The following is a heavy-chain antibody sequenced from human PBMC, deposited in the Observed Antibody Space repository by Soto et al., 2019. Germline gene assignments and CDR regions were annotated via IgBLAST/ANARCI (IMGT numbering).Heavy chain of an antibody. CDR1: GFSFSNYV. V-gene: IGHV3-23*01. CDR2: MAGGGDT. Sequence: EVQLLESGGGLVQPGGSLRLSCAASGFSFSNYVMAWVRQTPGKGLEWVSAMAGGGDTYYPDSVKGRFTISRDNSENTLYPQMNSLRAEDTAVYYCAKASGSSWPYYFDSWGQGTLVTVSS. D-gene: IGHD6-13*01. CDR3: AKASGSSWPYYFDS. J-gene: IGHJ4*02.